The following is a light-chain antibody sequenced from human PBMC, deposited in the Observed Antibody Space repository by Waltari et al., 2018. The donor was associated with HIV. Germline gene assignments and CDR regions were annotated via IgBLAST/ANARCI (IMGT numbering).Light chain of an antibody. Sequence: SYVLTQPPSVSVAPGQTAGITCGGDNIGSKIVPWYQQKPGQAPVLLIYDGADRPSGIPERFSGSNSENTATLTIGRVEAGDEADYYCQVWDSGSAHVVFGGGTNLAVL. CDR1: NIGSKI. V-gene: IGLV3-21*02. CDR2: DGA. J-gene: IGLJ2*01. CDR3: QVWDSGSAHVV.